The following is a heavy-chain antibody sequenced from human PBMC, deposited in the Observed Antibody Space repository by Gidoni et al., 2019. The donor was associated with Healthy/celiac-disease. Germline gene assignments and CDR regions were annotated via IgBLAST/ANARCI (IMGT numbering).Heavy chain of an antibody. D-gene: IGHD6-13*01. J-gene: IGHJ4*02. Sequence: EVQLVASGGGLVQPGRSLRPPCAPSGFTFDDYAMHWVRQAPGKGLEWVSGISWNSGSIGYADSVKGRFTISRDNAKNSLYLQMNSLRAEDTALYYCAKDIGQQLANFDYWGQGTLVTVSS. CDR2: ISWNSGSI. CDR3: AKDIGQQLANFDY. V-gene: IGHV3-9*01. CDR1: GFTFDDYA.